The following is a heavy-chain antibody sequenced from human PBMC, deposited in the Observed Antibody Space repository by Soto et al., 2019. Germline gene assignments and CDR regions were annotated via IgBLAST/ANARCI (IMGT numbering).Heavy chain of an antibody. D-gene: IGHD1-26*01. Sequence: QVQLQESGPGLVKPSQTLSLTCTVSGGSISSGGYYWSWIRQHPGKGLEWIGYIYYSGSTYYNPSLKXRXTXSXNTSKNQFSLKLSSVTAADTAVYYCARVISYGYFDYWGQGTLVTVSS. CDR2: IYYSGST. CDR3: ARVISYGYFDY. J-gene: IGHJ4*02. V-gene: IGHV4-31*03. CDR1: GGSISSGGYY.